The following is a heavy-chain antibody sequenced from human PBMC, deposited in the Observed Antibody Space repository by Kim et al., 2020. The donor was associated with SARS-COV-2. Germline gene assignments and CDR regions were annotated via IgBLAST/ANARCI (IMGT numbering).Heavy chain of an antibody. J-gene: IGHJ4*02. Sequence: TSNGDNVSGRFTIARNTAKTTLYIQMNSLRAEDTSVYYCARAASGRHFDYWGQGTLVTVSS. CDR3: ARAASGRHFDY. V-gene: IGHV3-53*01. D-gene: IGHD3-10*01. CDR2: T.